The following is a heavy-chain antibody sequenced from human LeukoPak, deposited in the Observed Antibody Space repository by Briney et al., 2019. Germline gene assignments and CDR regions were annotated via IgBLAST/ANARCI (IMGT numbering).Heavy chain of an antibody. V-gene: IGHV1-46*01. CDR2: INPSGGST. CDR3: ARDGWDRRFLESQGAFSYYYGMDV. J-gene: IGHJ6*02. Sequence: APVKVSCKSSGYTFTSYYMHWVRQAPGQGLEWMGIINPSGGSTGYAQKFQGRVTMTRDTSTSTVYMELSSLRSEDTAVYYCARDGWDRRFLESQGAFSYYYGMDVWGQGTTVTVSS. D-gene: IGHD3-3*01. CDR1: GYTFTSYY.